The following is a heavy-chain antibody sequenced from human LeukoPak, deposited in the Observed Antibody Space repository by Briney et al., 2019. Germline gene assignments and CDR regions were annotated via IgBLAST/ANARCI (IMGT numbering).Heavy chain of an antibody. D-gene: IGHD4-11*01. Sequence: GGSLRLSCAVSGFSLETYGMNWVRQAPGKGLEWIARISSSGGAIYYADSVKGRFTISRDNAENSLYLQMNSLGAEDTAVYYCARETSTAEYYFDYWGRGTLVTVSS. J-gene: IGHJ4*02. CDR2: ISSSGGAI. V-gene: IGHV3-48*04. CDR1: GFSLETYG. CDR3: ARETSTAEYYFDY.